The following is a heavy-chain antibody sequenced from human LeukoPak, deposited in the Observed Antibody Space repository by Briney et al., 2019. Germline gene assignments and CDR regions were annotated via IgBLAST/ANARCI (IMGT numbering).Heavy chain of an antibody. CDR2: IYYSGST. Sequence: PSETLSLTCTVSGGSISSYYWSWIRQPPGKGLEWVGYIYYSGSTNYNPSLKSRVTISVDTSKNQFSLKLSSVTAADTAVYYCARAGSSWYWFDYWGQGTLVTVSS. V-gene: IGHV4-59*01. CDR1: GGSISSYY. D-gene: IGHD6-13*01. CDR3: ARAGSSWYWFDY. J-gene: IGHJ5*01.